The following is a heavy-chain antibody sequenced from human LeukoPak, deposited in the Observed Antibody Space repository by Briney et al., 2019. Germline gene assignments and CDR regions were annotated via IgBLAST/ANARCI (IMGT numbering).Heavy chain of an antibody. V-gene: IGHV3-73*01. D-gene: IGHD6-13*01. Sequence: PGGSLRLSCAASGFTFSGSAMHWVRQASGKGLEWVGRIRSKANSYATAYAASVKGRFTISRDDSKNTAYLQMNSLRDEDTAVYYCARDRSTSRYYRGNRIAAARGGWFDPWGQGTLVTVSS. CDR1: GFTFSGSA. CDR2: IRSKANSYAT. CDR3: ARDRSTSRYYRGNRIAAARGGWFDP. J-gene: IGHJ5*02.